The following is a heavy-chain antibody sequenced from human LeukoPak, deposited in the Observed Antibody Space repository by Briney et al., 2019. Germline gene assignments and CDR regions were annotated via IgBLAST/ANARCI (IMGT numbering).Heavy chain of an antibody. CDR1: GYTFTSYG. V-gene: IGHV1-2*02. CDR3: ARRVEMATINLFDY. J-gene: IGHJ4*02. CDR2: INPNSGGT. Sequence: ASVKVSCKASGYTFTSYGISWVRQAPGQGLEWMGWINPNSGGTNYAQKFQGRVTMTRDTSISTAYMELSRLRSDDTAVYYCARRVEMATINLFDYWGQGTLVTVSS. D-gene: IGHD5-24*01.